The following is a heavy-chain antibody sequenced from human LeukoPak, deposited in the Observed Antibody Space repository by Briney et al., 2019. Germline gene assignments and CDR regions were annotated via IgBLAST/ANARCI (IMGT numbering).Heavy chain of an antibody. Sequence: KPSETLSLTCTVSGGPISSYYWSWIRQPPGKGLEWIGYIYYSGSTNYNPSLKSRVTISVDTSKNQFSPKLSSVTAADTAVYYCARSKSGGYMDVWGKGTTVTVSS. D-gene: IGHD3-10*01. CDR2: IYYSGST. J-gene: IGHJ6*03. CDR3: ARSKSGGYMDV. CDR1: GGPISSYY. V-gene: IGHV4-59*01.